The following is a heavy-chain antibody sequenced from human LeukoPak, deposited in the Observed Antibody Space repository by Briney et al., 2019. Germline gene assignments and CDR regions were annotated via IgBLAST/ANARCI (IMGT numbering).Heavy chain of an antibody. CDR1: GGSISSGGYY. J-gene: IGHJ3*02. V-gene: IGHV4-31*03. Sequence: PSQTLSLTCTVSGGSISSGGYYWSWIRQHSGKGLEWIGYIYYSGSTYYNPSLKSRVTISVDTSKNQFSLKLSSVTAADTAVYYCARDQYSSGWDDAFDIWGQGTMVTVSS. CDR3: ARDQYSSGWDDAFDI. CDR2: IYYSGST. D-gene: IGHD6-19*01.